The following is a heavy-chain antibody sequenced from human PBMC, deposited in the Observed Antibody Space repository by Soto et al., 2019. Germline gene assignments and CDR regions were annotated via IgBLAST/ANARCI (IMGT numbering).Heavy chain of an antibody. J-gene: IGHJ4*02. D-gene: IGHD2-21*02. CDR3: ARAQSTTAVDY. V-gene: IGHV4-30-4*01. CDR1: GASITSNDYY. Sequence: SETLSLTCTVSGASITSNDYYWSWIRQPPGKGLEWIGNIYYSGSTYYNPSPKSRLTISVDRSKNQFSLNLSSMTAADTAVYYCARAQSTTAVDYWGQGTLVTVSS. CDR2: IYYSGST.